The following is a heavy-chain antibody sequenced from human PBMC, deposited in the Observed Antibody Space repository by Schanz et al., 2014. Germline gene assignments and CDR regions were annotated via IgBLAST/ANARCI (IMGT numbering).Heavy chain of an antibody. J-gene: IGHJ3*02. CDR3: AKGRFGELSAFDI. V-gene: IGHV3-23*01. CDR2: FDAHDGRA. CDR1: GFSFGNYG. D-gene: IGHD3-10*01. Sequence: EVQLLESGGGLVQPGGSLRLSCEASGFSFGNYGMSWVRQAPGKGLEWVSGFDAHDGRAYYADSAKGRFTISRDNSKSTLYVEMNSLRAEDTAVYYCAKGRFGELSAFDIWGQGTMXTVSS.